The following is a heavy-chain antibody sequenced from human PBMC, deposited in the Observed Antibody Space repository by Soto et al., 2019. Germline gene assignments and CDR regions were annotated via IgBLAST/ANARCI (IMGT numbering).Heavy chain of an antibody. CDR3: ARVGYYGSGSYSYYYYYGMDV. J-gene: IGHJ6*02. D-gene: IGHD3-10*01. V-gene: IGHV1-46*01. Sequence: GASVKVSCKASGYTFTSYYMHWVRQAPGQGLEWMGIINPSGGSTSYAQKFQGRVTMTRDTSTSTVYMELSSLRSEDTAVYYCARVGYYGSGSYSYYYYYGMDVWGQGTTVTVSS. CDR2: INPSGGST. CDR1: GYTFTSYY.